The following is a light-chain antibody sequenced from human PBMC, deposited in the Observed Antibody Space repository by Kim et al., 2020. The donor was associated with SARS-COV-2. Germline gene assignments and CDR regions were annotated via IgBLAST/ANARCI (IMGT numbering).Light chain of an antibody. J-gene: IGLJ2*01. CDR1: SSDIGAYDY. CDR3: CLELGDGVRI. CDR2: DVT. Sequence: LTQPRSVSGSPGQSVTISCTGTSSDIGAYDYVSWYQQHPGKAPKLIIYDVTKRPSGVSDRLSGSKSGNTASLSISGLQTEDEADYHCCLELGDGVRIYGGGTQMTVL. V-gene: IGLV2-11*01.